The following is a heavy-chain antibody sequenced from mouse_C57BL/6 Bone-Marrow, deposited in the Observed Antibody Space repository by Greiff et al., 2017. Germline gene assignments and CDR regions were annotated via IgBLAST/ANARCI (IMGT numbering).Heavy chain of an antibody. CDR3: ARLDTTVDY. Sequence: EVQVVESGGGLVKPGGSLKLSCAASGFTFSSYTMSWVRQTPEKRLEWVATISGGGGNTYYPDSVKGRFTISRDNAKNTLYLQMSSLRSEDTALYYCARLDTTVDYWGQGTTLTVSS. CDR1: GFTFSSYT. CDR2: ISGGGGNT. D-gene: IGHD1-1*01. J-gene: IGHJ2*01. V-gene: IGHV5-9*01.